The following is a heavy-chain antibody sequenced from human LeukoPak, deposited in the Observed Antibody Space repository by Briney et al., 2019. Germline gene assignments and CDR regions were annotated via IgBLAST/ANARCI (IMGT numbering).Heavy chain of an antibody. Sequence: GGSLRLSCAASGFTFSSYAMSWVRQAPGKGLEWVSAISGSGGSAYYADSVKGRFTISRDNSKNTLYLQMNSLRSEDTAVYYCARGMYSSSFFRLYYYYYMDVWGKGTTVTVSS. CDR1: GFTFSSYA. D-gene: IGHD6-6*01. CDR2: ISGSGGSA. V-gene: IGHV3-23*01. J-gene: IGHJ6*03. CDR3: ARGMYSSSFFRLYYYYYMDV.